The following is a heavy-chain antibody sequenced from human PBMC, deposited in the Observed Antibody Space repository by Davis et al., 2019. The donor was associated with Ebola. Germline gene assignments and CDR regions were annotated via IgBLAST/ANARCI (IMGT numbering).Heavy chain of an antibody. CDR1: GNSFSSHW. D-gene: IGHD2-8*02. CDR2: IYPSDSDT. Sequence: GESLKISCQDSGNSFSSHWIGWVRQMPGKGLEWMGLIYPSDSDTVYSPSFQGQVTISADKSFKTAFLQWTSLKASDTAMYYCASLRRTITGMDDGFDIWGQGTMVTVSS. CDR3: ASLRRTITGMDDGFDI. V-gene: IGHV5-51*01. J-gene: IGHJ3*02.